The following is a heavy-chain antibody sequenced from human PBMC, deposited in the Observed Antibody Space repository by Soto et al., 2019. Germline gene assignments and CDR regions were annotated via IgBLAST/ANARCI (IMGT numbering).Heavy chain of an antibody. CDR3: ARQGSNGAYYYYGMDV. D-gene: IGHD2-8*01. J-gene: IGHJ6*02. CDR2: IYPGDSDT. V-gene: IGHV5-51*01. Sequence: PGESLNLSFAGSGYRFSSDWIACVLQLTGKGLEWMGIIYPGDSDTIYSPSFQGQVTFSADKSTNTAYLQWSSLKASDTAMYYCARQGSNGAYYYYGMDVWGQGTTVTVSS. CDR1: GYRFSSDW.